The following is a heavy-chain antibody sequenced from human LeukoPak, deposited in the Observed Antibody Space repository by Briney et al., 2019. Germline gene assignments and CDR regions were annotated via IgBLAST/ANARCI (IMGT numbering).Heavy chain of an antibody. CDR3: ARDGPSVMVDFDY. J-gene: IGHJ4*02. Sequence: ASVKVSCKASGYSFTDYYLYWVRQAPGQGLEWTGWINPNSGGTNYAQKFQGRVTITRDTSISTAYMELSGLRSDDTAVYYCARDGPSVMVDFDYWGQGTLVTVSS. D-gene: IGHD5-18*01. CDR1: GYSFTDYY. CDR2: INPNSGGT. V-gene: IGHV1-2*02.